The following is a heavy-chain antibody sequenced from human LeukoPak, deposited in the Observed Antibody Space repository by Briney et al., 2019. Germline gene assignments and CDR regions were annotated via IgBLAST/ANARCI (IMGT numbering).Heavy chain of an antibody. J-gene: IGHJ5*02. CDR1: GYTFTIYY. CDR3: ARDNSVGDTAWWFDP. CDR2: INPSGSST. Sequence: ASVKVSCEASGYTFTIYYMHWVRQAPGQGLEWMGLINPSGSSTSYAQKFQGRLSLTRDISTSTDYIELSSLRSEDTAVYYCARDNSVGDTAWWFDPWGQGTLVTVSS. V-gene: IGHV1-46*01. D-gene: IGHD1-26*01.